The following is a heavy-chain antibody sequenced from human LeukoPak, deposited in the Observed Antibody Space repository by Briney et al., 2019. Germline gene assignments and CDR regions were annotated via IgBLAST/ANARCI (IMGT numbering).Heavy chain of an antibody. CDR2: IDWDDDK. CDR1: GFSLSTSGMC. V-gene: IGHV2-70*11. Sequence: ESGPALVKPTQTLTLTCTFSGFSLSTSGMCVNWTRQPPGKALEWLARIDWDDDKYYSTSLKTRLTISKGTSKNQVVLTMTNMDPVDTATYYCARNPHRRYYGMDVWGQGTTVTVSS. CDR3: ARNPHRRYYGMDV. J-gene: IGHJ6*02.